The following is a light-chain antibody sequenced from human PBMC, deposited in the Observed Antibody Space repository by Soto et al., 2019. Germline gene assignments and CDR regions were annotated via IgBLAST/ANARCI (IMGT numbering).Light chain of an antibody. CDR3: SSYTSSSTVF. CDR2: EVT. J-gene: IGLJ2*01. V-gene: IGLV2-14*01. CDR1: SSDVGGYNY. Sequence: QSVLTQPASVSGSPGQSITISCTGTSSDVGGYNYVSWYQQHTGKTPKLMIYEVTNRPSGVSNRFSGSKSGNTASLTISGLQAEDEADYYCSSYTSSSTVFFGGVTKLTVL.